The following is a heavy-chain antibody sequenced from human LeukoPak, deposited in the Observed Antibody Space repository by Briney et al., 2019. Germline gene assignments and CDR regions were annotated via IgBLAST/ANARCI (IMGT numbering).Heavy chain of an antibody. J-gene: IGHJ6*02. CDR1: GFTFNEYN. D-gene: IGHD1-26*01. CDR3: ARDRWELPHYYYYGLDV. CDR2: ILSGSGNI. Sequence: GGSLRLSCATSGFTFNEYNMNWVRQAPGKGLEWVSSILSGSGNIYYADSVKGRFTISRDNAENSLHLQMNNLRADDTAVYYCARDRWELPHYYYYGLDVWGQGTTVTVSS. V-gene: IGHV3-21*01.